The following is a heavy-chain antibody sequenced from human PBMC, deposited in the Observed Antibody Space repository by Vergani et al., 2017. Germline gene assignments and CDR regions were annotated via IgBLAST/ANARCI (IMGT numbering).Heavy chain of an antibody. V-gene: IGHV3-74*03. Sequence: VQLVESGGGVVQPGRSLRLSCAASGFRFSSYGMNWVRQVPGKGLLWVSRIKSDGSITAYADSVKGRFTISRDNAQNTLYLQMNSLRVEDTGVYYCARARCIETCYMSNWLDSWGQGTLVTVSS. CDR2: IKSDGSIT. J-gene: IGHJ5*01. D-gene: IGHD3-9*01. CDR1: GFRFSSYG. CDR3: ARARCIETCYMSNWLDS.